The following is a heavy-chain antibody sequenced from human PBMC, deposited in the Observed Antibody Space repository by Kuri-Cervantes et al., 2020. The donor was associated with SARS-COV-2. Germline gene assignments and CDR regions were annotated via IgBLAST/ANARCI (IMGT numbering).Heavy chain of an antibody. CDR3: ARYSSSWSFDY. V-gene: IGHV4-38-2*02. D-gene: IGHD6-13*01. J-gene: IGHJ4*02. CDR2: IYHSGST. Sequence: GSLRLSCTVSGYSISSGYYWGWIRQPPGKGLEWIGSIYHSGSTNYNPSLKSRVTVSVDTSKNQFSLMLSSVTAADTAVYYCARYSSSWSFDYWGQGTLVTVSS. CDR1: GYSISSGYY.